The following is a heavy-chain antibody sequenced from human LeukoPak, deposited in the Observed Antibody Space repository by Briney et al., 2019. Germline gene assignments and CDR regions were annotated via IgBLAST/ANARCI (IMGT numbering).Heavy chain of an antibody. CDR3: ARVVAARTYYMDV. V-gene: IGHV4-59*01. D-gene: IGHD6-6*01. J-gene: IGHJ6*03. CDR2: IYYSGST. Sequence: SETLSLTCTVSGGSISSYYWSWIRQPPGKGLEWIGYIYYSGSTNYNPSLKSRVTISVGTSKNQFSLKLSSVTAADTAVYYCARVVAARTYYMDVWGKGTTVTVSS. CDR1: GGSISSYY.